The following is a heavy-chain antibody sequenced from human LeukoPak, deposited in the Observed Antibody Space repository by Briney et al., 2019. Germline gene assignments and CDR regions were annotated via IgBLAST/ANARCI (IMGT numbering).Heavy chain of an antibody. CDR1: GGSISSYY. CDR2: IYTSGST. CDR3: ARTSSSWYYYYMDV. D-gene: IGHD6-13*01. J-gene: IGHJ6*03. V-gene: IGHV4-4*07. Sequence: SETLSLTCTVSGGSISSYYWSWIRHPAGKGLEWIGRIYTSGSTNYNPSLKSRVTMSVDTSKNQFSLKLSSVTAADTAVYYCARTSSSWYYYYMDVWGKGTTVTVSS.